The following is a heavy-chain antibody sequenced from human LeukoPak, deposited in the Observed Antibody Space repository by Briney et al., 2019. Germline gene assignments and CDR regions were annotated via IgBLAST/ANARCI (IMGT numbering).Heavy chain of an antibody. CDR1: GFTFSSYE. D-gene: IGHD2-2*03. J-gene: IGHJ5*02. CDR2: IDNDGWPT. V-gene: IGHV3-48*03. CDR3: ARDLIGWSLDP. Sequence: GGSLRLSCAASGFTFSSYEMNWVRQAPGKGLEWISYIDNDGWPTYYADSAKGRFTITRDDAKSSLYLQMDSLTVEDTAVYYCARDLIGWSLDPWGQGTLVTVSS.